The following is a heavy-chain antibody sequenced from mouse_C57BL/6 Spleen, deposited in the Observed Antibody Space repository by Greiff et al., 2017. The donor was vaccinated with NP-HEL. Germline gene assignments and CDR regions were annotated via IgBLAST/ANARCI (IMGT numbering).Heavy chain of an antibody. D-gene: IGHD2-4*01. CDR3: RLYDYDPFYYAMDY. Sequence: QLVESGPELVKPGASVKISCKASGYSFTDYNMNWVKQSNGKSLEWIGVINPNYGTTSYNQKFKGKATLTVDQSSSTAYMQLNSLTSEDSAVYYCRLYDYDPFYYAMDYWGQGTSVTVSS. J-gene: IGHJ4*01. CDR1: GYSFTDYN. CDR2: INPNYGTT. V-gene: IGHV1-39*01.